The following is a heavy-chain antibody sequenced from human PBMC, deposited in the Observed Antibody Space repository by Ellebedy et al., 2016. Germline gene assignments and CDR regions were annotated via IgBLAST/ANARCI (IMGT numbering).Heavy chain of an antibody. D-gene: IGHD6-19*01. CDR3: AVAGTGTFDI. CDR1: GFTFSSYA. V-gene: IGHV3-30-3*01. CDR2: ISYDGSNK. Sequence: GESLKISCAASGFTFSSYAMHWVRQAPGKGLEWVAVISYDGSNKYYADSVKGRFTISRDNSKNTLYLQMNSLRAEDTAVHYCAVAGTGTFDIWGQGTMVTVSS. J-gene: IGHJ3*02.